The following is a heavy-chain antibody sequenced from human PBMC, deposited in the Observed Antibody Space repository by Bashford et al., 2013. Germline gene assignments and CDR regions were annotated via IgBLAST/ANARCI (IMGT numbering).Heavy chain of an antibody. CDR3: ARDSLYDFLSGYPFDS. Sequence: GGSLRLSCAASGFTFSSYAMHWVRQAPGKGLEWVAVISYDGSNKYYADSVKGRFTMTTDTSTNTAYMELRSLTSDDTAVYYCARDSLYDFLSGYPFDSWGQGTLVTVSS. J-gene: IGHJ4*02. CDR2: ISYDGSNK. CDR1: GFTFSSYA. D-gene: IGHD3-3*01. V-gene: IGHV3-30-3*01.